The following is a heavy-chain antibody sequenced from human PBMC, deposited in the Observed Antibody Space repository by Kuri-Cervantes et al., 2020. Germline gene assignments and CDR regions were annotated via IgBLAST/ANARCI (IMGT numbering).Heavy chain of an antibody. CDR3: ARWGSGWSHYYYYYMDV. Sequence: ASVKVSCKASGYTFTGYYMHWVRQAPGQGLEWMGWINPNSGGTNYAQKFQGRVTMTTDTSTSTAYMELRSLRSDDTAVYYCARWGSGWSHYYYYYMDVWGKGTTVTVSS. J-gene: IGHJ6*03. CDR2: INPNSGGT. V-gene: IGHV1-2*02. CDR1: GYTFTGYY. D-gene: IGHD6-19*01.